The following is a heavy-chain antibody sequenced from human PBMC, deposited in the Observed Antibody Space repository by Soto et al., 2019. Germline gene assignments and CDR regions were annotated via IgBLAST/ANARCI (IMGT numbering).Heavy chain of an antibody. CDR3: AGDGLTPTEPTYGMDV. CDR2: IIPIFGTA. CDR1: GGTFSSYA. V-gene: IGHV1-69*13. Sequence: ASVKVSCKASGGTFSSYAISWVRQAPGQGLEWMGGIIPIFGTANYAQKFQGRVTITADESTSTAYMELSSLRSEDTAVYYCAGDGLTPTEPTYGMDVWGQGTTVTVS. J-gene: IGHJ6*02. D-gene: IGHD3-22*01.